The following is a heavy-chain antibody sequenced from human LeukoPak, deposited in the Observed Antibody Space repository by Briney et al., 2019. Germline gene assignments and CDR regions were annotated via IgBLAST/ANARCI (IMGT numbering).Heavy chain of an antibody. D-gene: IGHD3-22*01. CDR2: IIPILGIA. CDR1: GGTFSSYA. Sequence: SVKVSCKASGGTFSSYAISWVRQAPGQGLEWMGRIIPILGIANYAQKIQGRVTITADKSTSTAYMELSSLRSEDTAVYYCARDPSYDSSGYQDYWGQGTLVTVSS. CDR3: ARDPSYDSSGYQDY. J-gene: IGHJ4*02. V-gene: IGHV1-69*04.